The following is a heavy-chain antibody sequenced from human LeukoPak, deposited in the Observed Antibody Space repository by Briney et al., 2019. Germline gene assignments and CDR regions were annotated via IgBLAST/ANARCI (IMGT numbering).Heavy chain of an antibody. CDR3: ASGYDYWRPAVPDV. V-gene: IGHV5-51*01. D-gene: IGHD3-3*01. CDR1: GHSFSSYW. CDR2: IYPGDDSDT. Sequence: GESLKISCKGSGHSFSSYWIGWVRQMPGKGLEWMGIIYPGDDSDTRYSPSFQGHVTISADKSISTAYLQWSSLKASDTAMYYCASGYDYWRPAVPDVWGKGTTVTVSS. J-gene: IGHJ6*04.